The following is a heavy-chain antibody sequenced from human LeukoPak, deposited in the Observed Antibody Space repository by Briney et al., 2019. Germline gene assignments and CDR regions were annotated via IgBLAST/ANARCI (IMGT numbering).Heavy chain of an antibody. CDR3: ATDLEQWLARPPFFDY. CDR1: GYTFTSYA. D-gene: IGHD6-19*01. V-gene: IGHV1-3*01. Sequence: GASVKVSCKASGYTFTSYAMHWVRQAPGQRLEWMGWINAGNGNTKYSQKFQGRVTITRDTSASTAYMELSSLRSEDTAVYYCATDLEQWLARPPFFDYWGQGTLVTVSS. J-gene: IGHJ4*02. CDR2: INAGNGNT.